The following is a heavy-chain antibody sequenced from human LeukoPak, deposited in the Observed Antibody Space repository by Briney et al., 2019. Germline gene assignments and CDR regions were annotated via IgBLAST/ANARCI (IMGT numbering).Heavy chain of an antibody. J-gene: IGHJ4*02. Sequence: ASVKVSCKASGYTFTGYYMHWVRQAPGQGLEWMGWISAYNGNTNYAQKLQGRVTMTTDTSTSTAYMGLRSLRSDDTAVYYCARVGAAAPCDYWGQGTLVTVSS. V-gene: IGHV1-18*04. CDR2: ISAYNGNT. D-gene: IGHD2-2*01. CDR3: ARVGAAAPCDY. CDR1: GYTFTGYY.